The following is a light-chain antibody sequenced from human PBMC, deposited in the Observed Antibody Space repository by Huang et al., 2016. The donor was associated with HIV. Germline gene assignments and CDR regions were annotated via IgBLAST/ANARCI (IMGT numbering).Light chain of an antibody. Sequence: DNQMTQSPSSLSASVGDRVTITCRASQSISSYLNWYQHKPGKAPKLLIYAASSLQSGVPSRFSGSGSVTDFTLTVSNLQPEDFAAYYCQQSYSTPLTFGRGTKVEIK. CDR1: QSISSY. J-gene: IGKJ4*01. CDR3: QQSYSTPLT. CDR2: AAS. V-gene: IGKV1-39*01.